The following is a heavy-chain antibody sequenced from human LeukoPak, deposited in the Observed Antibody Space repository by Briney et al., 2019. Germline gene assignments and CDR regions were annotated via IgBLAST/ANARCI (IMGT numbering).Heavy chain of an antibody. D-gene: IGHD3-22*01. CDR1: GGSISSYY. Sequence: KSSETLSLTCTVSGGSISSYYWSWIRQPPGKGLEWIGYIYYSGTTNYIPSLKSRVTMSIDTSKNQLSLQLSSVTAADTAVYYCARTPRTYYYDGSSYLYYYGMDVWGQGTTVTVSS. CDR3: ARTPRTYYYDGSSYLYYYGMDV. J-gene: IGHJ6*02. V-gene: IGHV4-59*08. CDR2: IYYSGTT.